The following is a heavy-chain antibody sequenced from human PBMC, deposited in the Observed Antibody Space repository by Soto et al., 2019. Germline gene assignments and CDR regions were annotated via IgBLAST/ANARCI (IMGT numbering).Heavy chain of an antibody. CDR3: ARVPYYYDSSGYNWFDP. Sequence: QVQLVQSGAEVKKPGASVKVSCKASGYTFTSYAMHWVRQAPGQRLEWMGWINAGNGNTKYSQKFQGRVTITRDTSASTAYMELSSLRSEDTAVYYCARVPYYYDSSGYNWFDPWGQGTLVTVSS. CDR2: INAGNGNT. J-gene: IGHJ5*02. CDR1: GYTFTSYA. V-gene: IGHV1-3*01. D-gene: IGHD3-22*01.